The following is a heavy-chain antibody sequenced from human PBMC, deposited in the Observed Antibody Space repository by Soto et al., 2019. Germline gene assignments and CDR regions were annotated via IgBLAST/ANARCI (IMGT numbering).Heavy chain of an antibody. CDR1: GGTFSSYA. D-gene: IGHD3-22*01. CDR3: ARGDDSSGYYYFDY. Sequence: QVQLVQSGAEVKKPGSSVKVSCKASGGTFSSYAISWVRQAPGQGLEWMGGITPIFGTANYAQKFQGRVTITADESTSTAYMELSSLRSEDTAVYYCARGDDSSGYYYFDYWGQGTLVTVSS. J-gene: IGHJ4*02. V-gene: IGHV1-69*01. CDR2: ITPIFGTA.